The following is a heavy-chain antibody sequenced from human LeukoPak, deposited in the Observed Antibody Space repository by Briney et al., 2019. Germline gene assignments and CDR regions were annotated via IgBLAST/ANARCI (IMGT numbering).Heavy chain of an antibody. Sequence: SETLSLTCTVSGGSISSGSYYWSWIRQPAGKGLEWIGRIYSSGSTNYNPSLKSRVTISLDTSKNQFSLKLTSVTTADTAVYYCAGEDYFDSSGYASWRFDIWGQGTMVTVSS. J-gene: IGHJ3*02. CDR3: AGEDYFDSSGYASWRFDI. CDR1: GGSISSGSYY. D-gene: IGHD3-22*01. V-gene: IGHV4-61*02. CDR2: IYSSGST.